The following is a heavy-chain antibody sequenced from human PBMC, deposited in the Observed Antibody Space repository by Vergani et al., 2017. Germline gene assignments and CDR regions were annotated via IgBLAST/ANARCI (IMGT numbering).Heavy chain of an antibody. CDR3: AKLGIVGATTDFDY. Sequence: QVQLVESGGGVVQPGRSLRLSCAASGFTFSSYGMHWVRQAPGKGLEWVAVIWYDGSNKYYADSVKGRFTISRDNSKNTLYLQMNSLRAEDTAVYYCAKLGIVGATTDFDYWGQGTLVTVSS. CDR1: GFTFSSYG. CDR2: IWYDGSNK. D-gene: IGHD1-26*01. V-gene: IGHV3-33*06. J-gene: IGHJ4*02.